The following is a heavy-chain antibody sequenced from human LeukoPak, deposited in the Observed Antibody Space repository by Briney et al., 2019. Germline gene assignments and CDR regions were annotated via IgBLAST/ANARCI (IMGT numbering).Heavy chain of an antibody. CDR2: ISGSGGST. CDR1: GFTFNSYG. V-gene: IGHV3-23*01. CDR3: AKNTYGSGNYYYYYMDV. Sequence: GGPLRLSCAASGFTFNSYGMSWVRQAPGKGLEWVSAISGSGGSTYYADSVKGRFTISRDNSKNTLYLQMNSLRAEGTAVYYCAKNTYGSGNYYYYYMDVWGKGTMVTISS. D-gene: IGHD3-10*01. J-gene: IGHJ6*03.